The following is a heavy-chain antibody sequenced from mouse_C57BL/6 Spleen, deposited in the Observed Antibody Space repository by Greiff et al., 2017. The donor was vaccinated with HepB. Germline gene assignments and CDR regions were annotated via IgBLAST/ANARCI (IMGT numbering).Heavy chain of an antibody. J-gene: IGHJ1*03. D-gene: IGHD1-1*01. Sequence: QVQLQQSWAELAKPGASVKLSCKASGYTFTSYWMHWVKQRPGQGLEWIGYINPSSGYTKYNQKFKDKATLTADKSSSTAYMQLSSLTYEDSAVYYCAVTTVVATEYFDVWGTGTTVTVSS. CDR1: GYTFTSYW. CDR2: INPSSGYT. CDR3: AVTTVVATEYFDV. V-gene: IGHV1-7*01.